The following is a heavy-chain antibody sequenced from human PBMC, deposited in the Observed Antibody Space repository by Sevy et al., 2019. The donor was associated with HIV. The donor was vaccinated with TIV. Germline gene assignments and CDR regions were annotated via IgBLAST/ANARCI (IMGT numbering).Heavy chain of an antibody. CDR1: GITFSTSG. Sequence: GGSLRLSCVVSGITFSTSGMHWVRQAPGKGLEWVAVISYHGRDKFYADSVKGRFTISRDNSKNTLYLQMNSLRAEDTAVYYCASGITDLDYWGQGTLVTVSS. CDR2: ISYHGRDK. CDR3: ASGITDLDY. J-gene: IGHJ4*02. D-gene: IGHD1-7*01. V-gene: IGHV3-30*03.